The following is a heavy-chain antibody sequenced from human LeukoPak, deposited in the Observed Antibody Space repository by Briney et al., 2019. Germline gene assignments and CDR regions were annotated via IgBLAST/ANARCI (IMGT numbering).Heavy chain of an antibody. J-gene: IGHJ3*02. D-gene: IGHD3-22*01. V-gene: IGHV4-31*03. CDR2: IYYSGST. CDR1: GGSISSGAYY. CDR3: ARDSSGYQRAAFDI. Sequence: SETLSLTCTVSGGSISSGAYYWNWIRQHPGKGLEWLGNIYYSGSTSYNPSLKSRPTISVDPSKTQFSLKLSSVTAADTAVYYCARDSSGYQRAAFDIWGQGTVVTVSS.